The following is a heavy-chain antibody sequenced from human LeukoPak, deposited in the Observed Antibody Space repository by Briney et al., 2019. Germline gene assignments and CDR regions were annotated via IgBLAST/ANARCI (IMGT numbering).Heavy chain of an antibody. J-gene: IGHJ4*02. V-gene: IGHV1-8*01. CDR3: ARGFKPHPQAASYYFDY. CDR1: GYTFTSYD. D-gene: IGHD1-14*01. Sequence: ASVKVSCKASGYTFTSYDINWVRQATGQGLEWMGWMNPNSGNTGYAQKFQGRVTMTRNTSISTAYMELSSLRSEDTAVYYCARGFKPHPQAASYYFDYWGQGTLVTVSS. CDR2: MNPNSGNT.